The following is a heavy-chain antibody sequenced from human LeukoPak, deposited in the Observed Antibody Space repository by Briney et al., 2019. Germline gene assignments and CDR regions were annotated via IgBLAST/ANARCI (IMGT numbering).Heavy chain of an antibody. J-gene: IGHJ1*01. CDR3: ARDSGGGLNFQH. Sequence: SETLSLTCTVSGGSISSYYWSWIRQPPGKELEWIGYISYSGSTNYNPSLKSRVTISVDTSKNQFSLKLSSVTAADTAVYYCARDSGGGLNFQHWGQGTLVTVSS. CDR2: ISYSGST. CDR1: GGSISSYY. D-gene: IGHD2-15*01. V-gene: IGHV4-59*01.